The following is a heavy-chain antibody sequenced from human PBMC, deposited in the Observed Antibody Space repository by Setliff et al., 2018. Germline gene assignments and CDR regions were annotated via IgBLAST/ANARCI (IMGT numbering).Heavy chain of an antibody. D-gene: IGHD5-12*01. Sequence: LSLTCAVSGFSITNGYCWGWIRQSPGKQLEWIGNIFQSGITFYNPSLKSRVTISLDPSQNQFSLKLRSVTAADTAVYFCARVGGLLVATMPFDYWGPGTLVTVSS. CDR2: IFQSGIT. CDR3: ARVGGLLVATMPFDY. CDR1: GFSITNGYC. J-gene: IGHJ4*02. V-gene: IGHV4-38-2*01.